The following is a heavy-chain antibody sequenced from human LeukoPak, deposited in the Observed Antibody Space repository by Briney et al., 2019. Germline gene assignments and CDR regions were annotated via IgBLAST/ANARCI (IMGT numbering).Heavy chain of an antibody. CDR1: GGSFSGYY. CDR2: INHSGST. D-gene: IGHD3-9*01. J-gene: IGHJ6*02. V-gene: IGHV4-34*01. CDR3: ARGRSLRILTGYYYYYGMDV. Sequence: SETLSLTCAVYGGSFSGYYWSWIRQPPGEGLEWIGEINHSGSTNYKPCLKSRVTISVDTSKNQFSQKLSSVTAADTAVYYCARGRSLRILTGYYYYYGMDVWGQGTTVTVSS.